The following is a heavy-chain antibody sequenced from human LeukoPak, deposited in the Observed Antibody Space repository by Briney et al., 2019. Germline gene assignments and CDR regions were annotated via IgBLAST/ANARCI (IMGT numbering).Heavy chain of an antibody. D-gene: IGHD3-22*01. Sequence: ASVKVSCKASGYTFTGYYMHWVRQAPGQGLEWMGWINPNSGGTNYAQKFQGRVTMTRDTSISTAYMELRSLRSDDTAVYYCARDQGYYDSSAYNWFDPWGQGTLVTVSS. CDR2: INPNSGGT. V-gene: IGHV1-2*02. J-gene: IGHJ5*02. CDR3: ARDQGYYDSSAYNWFDP. CDR1: GYTFTGYY.